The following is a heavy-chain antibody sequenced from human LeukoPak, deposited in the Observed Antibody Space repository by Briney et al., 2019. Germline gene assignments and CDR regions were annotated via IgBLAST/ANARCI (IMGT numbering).Heavy chain of an antibody. Sequence: SVKVSCTASGGTFSSYAISWVRQAPGQGLEWMGGIIPIFGTANYAQKFQGRVTITADESTSTAYMELSSLRSEDTAVYYCARAREYSSGFDYWGQGTLVTVSS. CDR2: IIPIFGTA. V-gene: IGHV1-69*13. D-gene: IGHD6-19*01. CDR1: GGTFSSYA. CDR3: ARAREYSSGFDY. J-gene: IGHJ4*02.